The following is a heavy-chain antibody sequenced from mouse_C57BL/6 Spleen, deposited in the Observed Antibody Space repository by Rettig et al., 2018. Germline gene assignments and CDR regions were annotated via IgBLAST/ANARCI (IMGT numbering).Heavy chain of an antibody. CDR1: GYTFTTYG. V-gene: IGHV9-3*01. CDR3: ARRHDYGGY. J-gene: IGHJ2*01. D-gene: IGHD2-4*01. Sequence: QIQLVQSGPELKKPGETVKISCKASGYTFTTYGMSWVKQAPGKGLKWMGWINTYSGVPTYADDFKGRFAFSLETSASTAYLQINNLKNEDTATYFCARRHDYGGYWGQGTTLTVS. CDR2: INTYSGVP.